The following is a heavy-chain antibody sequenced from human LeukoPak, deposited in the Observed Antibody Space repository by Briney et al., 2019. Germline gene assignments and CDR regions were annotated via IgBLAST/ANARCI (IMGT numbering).Heavy chain of an antibody. CDR2: IIPILGIA. J-gene: IGHJ4*02. CDR1: GGTFSSYT. V-gene: IGHV1-69*02. Sequence: SVKVSCKASGGTFSSYTISWVRQAPGQGLEWMGRIIPILGIANYAQKFQGRVTITADKSTGTAYMELSSLRSEDTAVYYCAAVVEMATIWGFDYWGQGTLVTVSS. CDR3: AAVVEMATIWGFDY. D-gene: IGHD5-24*01.